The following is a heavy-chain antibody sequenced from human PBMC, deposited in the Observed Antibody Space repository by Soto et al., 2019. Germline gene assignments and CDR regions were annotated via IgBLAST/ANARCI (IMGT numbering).Heavy chain of an antibody. CDR2: IGTSGGST. CDR1: GFTFSNSV. V-gene: IGHV3-23*01. CDR3: ATSRRFDP. Sequence: GGSLRFSCAASGFTFSNSVMSWVRQAPGKGPEWVSTIGTSGGSTNYADSVKGRFTISRDNFKNTLYLQMNSLGAEDTAVYYCATSRRFDPWGQGNLVTSSP. J-gene: IGHJ5*02.